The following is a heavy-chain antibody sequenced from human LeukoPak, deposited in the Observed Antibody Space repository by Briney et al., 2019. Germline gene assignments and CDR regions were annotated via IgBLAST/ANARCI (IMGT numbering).Heavy chain of an antibody. J-gene: IGHJ3*02. Sequence: GGSLRLSCAASGFTFSSYAMSWVRQAPGKGLEWVSAISGSGGSTYYADSVKGRFTISRDNSKNTLYLQMNSLRAEDTAVYYCAKDQSLCSSTSCYDAFDIWGQGTMVTVSS. CDR2: ISGSGGST. D-gene: IGHD2-2*01. CDR1: GFTFSSYA. CDR3: AKDQSLCSSTSCYDAFDI. V-gene: IGHV3-23*01.